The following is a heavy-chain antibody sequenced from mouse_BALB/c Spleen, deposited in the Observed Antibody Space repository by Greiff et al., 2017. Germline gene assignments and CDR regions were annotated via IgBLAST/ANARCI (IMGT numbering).Heavy chain of an antibody. CDR3: TRDRTLDY. D-gene: IGHD2-14*01. J-gene: IGHJ2*01. CDR1: GYTFTSYW. V-gene: IGHV1S22*01. CDR2: IYPGSGST. Sequence: LQQPGSELVRPGASVKLSCKASGYTFTSYWMHWVKQRPGQGLEWIGNIYPGSGSTNYDEKFKSKATLTVDTSSSTAYMQLSSLTSEDSAVYYCTRDRTLDYWGQGTTLTVSS.